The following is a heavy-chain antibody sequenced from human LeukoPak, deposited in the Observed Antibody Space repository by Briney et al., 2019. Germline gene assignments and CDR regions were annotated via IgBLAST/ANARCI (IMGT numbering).Heavy chain of an antibody. D-gene: IGHD3-10*01. J-gene: IGHJ6*03. V-gene: IGHV4-39*07. CDR3: AGDPYGSGVQPYYYYMDV. CDR2: IFYSGST. Sequence: SETLSLTCTVSGGSITSTHYYWGWIRQPPGKGLEWIGSIFYSGSTYYNPSLKSRVTISVDTSKNQFSLKLNSVTAADTAVYYCAGDPYGSGVQPYYYYMDVWSKGATVTVSS. CDR1: GGSITSTHYY.